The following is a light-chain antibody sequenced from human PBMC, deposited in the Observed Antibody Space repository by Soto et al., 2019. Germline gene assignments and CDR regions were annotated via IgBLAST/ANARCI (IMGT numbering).Light chain of an antibody. CDR3: QQYNVWPQT. J-gene: IGKJ1*01. V-gene: IGKV3-15*01. Sequence: EIVMTQSPATLSVSPGERATLSCRASQSLSSNLAWYQQKPGQAPRLLIYGASTRATGIPARFSGSGSGTEFTLTISSLQSEDFAVYYCQQYNVWPQTFGQGTKVEIK. CDR2: GAS. CDR1: QSLSSN.